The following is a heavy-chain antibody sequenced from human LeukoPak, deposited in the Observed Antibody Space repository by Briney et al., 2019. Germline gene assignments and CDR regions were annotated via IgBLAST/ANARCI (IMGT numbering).Heavy chain of an antibody. CDR2: IIGSGGST. V-gene: IGHV3-23*01. CDR1: GFTFSSYA. J-gene: IGHJ4*02. CDR3: AKDPRSGEATVTLPLDY. D-gene: IGHD4-17*01. Sequence: GGSLRLSCAASGFTFSSYAMSWVRQAPGRGLKWVSAIIGSGGSTYYADSGKGRFTTSRDNSKNTLYMQMNSLRAEDKAVYYCAKDPRSGEATVTLPLDYWGQGTLVTVSS.